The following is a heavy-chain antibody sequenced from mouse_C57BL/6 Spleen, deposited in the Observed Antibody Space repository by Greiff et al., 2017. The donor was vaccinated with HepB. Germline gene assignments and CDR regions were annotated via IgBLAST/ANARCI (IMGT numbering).Heavy chain of an antibody. J-gene: IGHJ2*01. CDR3: ARRGTADY. CDR2: IDPSDSYT. D-gene: IGHD1-2*01. Sequence: QVQLQQSGAELVRPGTSVKLSCKASGYTFTSYWMHWVKQRPGQGLEWIGVIDPSDSYTNYNQKFKGKATLTVDTSSSTAYMQLSSLTSEDSAVYYCARRGTADYWGQGTTLTVSS. V-gene: IGHV1-59*01. CDR1: GYTFTSYW.